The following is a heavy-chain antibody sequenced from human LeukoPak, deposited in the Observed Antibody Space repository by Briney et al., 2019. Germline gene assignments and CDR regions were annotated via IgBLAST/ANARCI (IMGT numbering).Heavy chain of an antibody. D-gene: IGHD1-26*01. CDR1: GFFFSSYE. CDR3: VRGKWEPQDFFDY. Sequence: GGSLRLSCAASGFFFSSYEMNWVRQAPGKGLEWIANIRSSGITMYYADSVKGRFTISRDNAKNSLYLLMNSLRAEDTALYYCVRGKWEPQDFFDYWGQGTLVTVSS. J-gene: IGHJ4*02. V-gene: IGHV3-48*03. CDR2: IRSSGITM.